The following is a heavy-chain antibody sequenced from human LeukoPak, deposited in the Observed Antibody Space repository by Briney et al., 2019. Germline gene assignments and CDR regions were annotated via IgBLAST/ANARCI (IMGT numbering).Heavy chain of an antibody. CDR1: GYTFTSNY. Sequence: ASVKVSCTASGYTFTSNYIHWVRQAPGQGLEWMGMIYPRDGSTSYAQKFQGRVTMTTDTSTSTAYMELRSLRSDDTAVYYCARENGLANYYDSSGLYYYGMDVWGQGTTVTVSS. CDR3: ARENGLANYYDSSGLYYYGMDV. V-gene: IGHV1-46*01. D-gene: IGHD3-22*01. CDR2: IYPRDGST. J-gene: IGHJ6*02.